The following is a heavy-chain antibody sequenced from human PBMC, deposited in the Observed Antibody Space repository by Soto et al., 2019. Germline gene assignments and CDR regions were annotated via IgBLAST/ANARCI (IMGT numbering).Heavy chain of an antibody. V-gene: IGHV2-5*02. D-gene: IGHD6-6*01. CDR1: GFSLSTRGVG. CDR2: IYWDDDK. CDR3: AHSASGDDAKNNWFDP. Sequence: QITLKESGPPLVKPTQNLTLTCTFSGFSLSTRGVGVGWIRQPPGKALDWLALIYWDDDKRYSPSLKSRLSITKDTSKNQVVLTMTNMDPVDTATYYCAHSASGDDAKNNWFDPWGQGTLVTVSS. J-gene: IGHJ5*02.